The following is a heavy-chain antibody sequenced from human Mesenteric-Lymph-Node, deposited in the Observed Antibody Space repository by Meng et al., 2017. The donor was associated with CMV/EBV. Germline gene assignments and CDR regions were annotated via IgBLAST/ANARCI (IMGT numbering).Heavy chain of an antibody. V-gene: IGHV4-34*01. CDR3: ARLNVVVPSALGHFDS. CDR2: INHSGST. CDR1: GGSFSGYY. Sequence: GSLRLSCAVYGGSFSGYYWSWIRQPPGKGLEWIGEINHSGSTNYNPSLKSRVTISVDTSKNQFSLKLSSVTAADTAVYYCARLNVVVPSALGHFDSWGQGMLVTVSS. D-gene: IGHD2-2*01. J-gene: IGHJ5*01.